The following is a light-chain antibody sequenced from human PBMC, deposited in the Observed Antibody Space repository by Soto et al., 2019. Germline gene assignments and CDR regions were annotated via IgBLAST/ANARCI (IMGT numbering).Light chain of an antibody. CDR2: GAS. Sequence: DIQMTQSPSSLSASVGDRVTITCRASQRISTYLNWYQQKPGKAPKLLIYGASTLQGGVPSRFSGSGSGTDLTLTISSLQPEDFATYYCQQSYTTSITFGQGTRLEIK. J-gene: IGKJ5*01. V-gene: IGKV1-39*01. CDR3: QQSYTTSIT. CDR1: QRISTY.